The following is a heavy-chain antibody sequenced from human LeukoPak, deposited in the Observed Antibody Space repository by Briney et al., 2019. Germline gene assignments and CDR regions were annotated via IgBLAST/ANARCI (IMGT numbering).Heavy chain of an antibody. D-gene: IGHD3-16*01. CDR2: INPNSGGT. V-gene: IGHV1-2*02. Sequence: ASVKVSCKASGYTFTGYYMHWVRQAPGQGLEWMGWINPNSGGTNYAQKFQGRVTMTRDTSISTAYMELSRLRSDDTAVYYCVRGGQPFYYYYMDVWGKGTTVTVSS. CDR3: VRGGQPFYYYYMDV. J-gene: IGHJ6*03. CDR1: GYTFTGYY.